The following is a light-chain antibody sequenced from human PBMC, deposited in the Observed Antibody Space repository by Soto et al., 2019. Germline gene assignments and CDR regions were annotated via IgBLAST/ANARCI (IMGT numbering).Light chain of an antibody. Sequence: AIQMTQSPSSRSASVGDRVTITCRASQVIRNDLGWYQQKPGKAPKLLIYGASNLQSGVPSRFSGSGSGTDFTLTITSLQPEDFATYYCLHDHNYPWTFGQGTKVDIK. V-gene: IGKV1-6*01. CDR3: LHDHNYPWT. CDR2: GAS. J-gene: IGKJ1*01. CDR1: QVIRND.